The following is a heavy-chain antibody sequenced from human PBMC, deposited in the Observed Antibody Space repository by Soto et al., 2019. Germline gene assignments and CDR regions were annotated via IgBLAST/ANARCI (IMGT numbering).Heavy chain of an antibody. D-gene: IGHD2-15*01. V-gene: IGHV1-8*01. Sequence: QVQLVQSGAEVKKPGASVKVSCKASGYTFTSYDINWVRQATGQGLEWMGWMNPNSGNTGYAQKFQGRVTMTRNTSISTDYMELSSLRSEDTAVYYCARRYCSGGSCYYYYYGMDVWGQGTTVTVSS. CDR2: MNPNSGNT. J-gene: IGHJ6*02. CDR3: ARRYCSGGSCYYYYYGMDV. CDR1: GYTFTSYD.